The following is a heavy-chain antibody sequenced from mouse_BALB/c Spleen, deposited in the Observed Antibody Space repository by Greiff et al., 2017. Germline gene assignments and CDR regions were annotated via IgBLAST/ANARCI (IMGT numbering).Heavy chain of an antibody. CDR3: ARTLGDYAMDY. V-gene: IGHV2-2*02. CDR2: IWSGGST. CDR1: GFSLTSYG. D-gene: IGHD4-1*01. J-gene: IGHJ4*01. Sequence: QVQLKQSGPGLVQPSQSLSITCTVSGFSLTSYGVHWVRQSPGKGLEWLGVIWSGGSTDYNAAFISRLSISKDNSKIQVFFKMNSLQANDTAIYYCARTLGDYAMDYWGQGTSVTVSS.